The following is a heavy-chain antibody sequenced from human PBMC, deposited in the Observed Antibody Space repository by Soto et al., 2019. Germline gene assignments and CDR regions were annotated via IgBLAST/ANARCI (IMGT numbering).Heavy chain of an antibody. D-gene: IGHD3-3*01. Sequence: SVKVSCKASGGTFSSYAISWVRQAPGQGLEWMGGIIPIFGTANYAQKFQARVTITADESTSTAYMELSSLRSEDTAVYYCARFGTNITIFVVAYCLDYWGQGTLVTVSS. CDR2: IIPIFGTA. J-gene: IGHJ4*02. CDR3: ARFGTNITIFVVAYCLDY. V-gene: IGHV1-69*13. CDR1: GGTFSSYA.